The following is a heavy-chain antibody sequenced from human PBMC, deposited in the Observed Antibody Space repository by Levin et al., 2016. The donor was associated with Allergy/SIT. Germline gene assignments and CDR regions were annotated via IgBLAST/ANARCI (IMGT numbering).Heavy chain of an antibody. CDR1: GGSISYYY. D-gene: IGHD2-15*01. Sequence: GSLRLSCSISGGSISYYYWNWIRQSPGKGLEWIGYGYYSGTTKYNPSLESRVTISVDTSKNQFSLKLSSVTTADTAVYYCARSGTEAIEYWGQGTLVTVSS. CDR3: ARSGTEAIEY. J-gene: IGHJ4*02. CDR2: GYYSGTT. V-gene: IGHV4-59*01.